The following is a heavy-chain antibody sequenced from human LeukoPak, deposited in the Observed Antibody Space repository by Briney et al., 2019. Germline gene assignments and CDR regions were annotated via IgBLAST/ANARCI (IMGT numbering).Heavy chain of an antibody. Sequence: SETLSLTCTVSGGSISSYYWSWIRQPPGKGLEWIGEINHSGSTNYNPSLKSRVTISVDTSKNQFSLKLSSVTAADTAVYYCARGLKIYIPGYSNGYYYYGMDVWGQGTTVTVSS. V-gene: IGHV4-34*01. CDR1: GGSISSYY. CDR2: INHSGST. CDR3: ARGLKIYIPGYSNGYYYYGMDV. J-gene: IGHJ6*02. D-gene: IGHD4-11*01.